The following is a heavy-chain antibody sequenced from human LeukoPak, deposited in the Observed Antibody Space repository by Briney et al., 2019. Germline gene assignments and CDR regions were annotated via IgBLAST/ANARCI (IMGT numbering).Heavy chain of an antibody. J-gene: IGHJ4*02. CDR1: GYSISSGYY. CDR3: ARLIRTPGTYYFDY. D-gene: IGHD1-14*01. CDR2: IYHSGST. V-gene: IGHV4-38-2*01. Sequence: SETLSLTRAVSGYSISSGYYWGWIRQPPGKGLEWIGSIYHSGSTYYNPSLKSRVTISVDTSKNQFSLKLSSVTAADTAVYYCARLIRTPGTYYFDYWGQGTLVTVSS.